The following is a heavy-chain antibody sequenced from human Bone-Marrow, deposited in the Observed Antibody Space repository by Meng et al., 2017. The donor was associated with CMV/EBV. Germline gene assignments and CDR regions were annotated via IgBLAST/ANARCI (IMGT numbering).Heavy chain of an antibody. CDR1: GYTFTSYG. D-gene: IGHD6-19*01. CDR2: ISAYNGNT. Sequence: ASVKVSCKASGYTFTSYGISWVRQAPGQGLEWMGWISAYNGNTNYAQKLQGRVTMTTDTSTSTAYMELRSLRSDDTAVYYCAADPFGAVAGNFDYWGQGTLVTVSS. V-gene: IGHV1-18*01. J-gene: IGHJ4*02. CDR3: AADPFGAVAGNFDY.